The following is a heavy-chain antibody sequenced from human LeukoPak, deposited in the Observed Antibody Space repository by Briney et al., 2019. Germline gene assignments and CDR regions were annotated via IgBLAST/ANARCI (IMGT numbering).Heavy chain of an antibody. D-gene: IGHD1-14*01. V-gene: IGHV3-53*01. CDR1: GCILITND. Sequence: PGGSLTHSCSANGCILITNDMTSLRQPPGKGLEWVSVLYSDGNTKYADSVQGRFTISSDNSKNTLYLEMNSLSPDDTAVYYCARGVEPLAANTLAYWGQGTLVTVSS. J-gene: IGHJ4*02. CDR3: ARGVEPLAANTLAY. CDR2: LYSDGNT.